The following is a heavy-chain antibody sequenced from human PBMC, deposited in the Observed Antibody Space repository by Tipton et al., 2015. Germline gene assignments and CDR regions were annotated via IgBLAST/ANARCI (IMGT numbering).Heavy chain of an antibody. D-gene: IGHD4-17*01. J-gene: IGHJ4*02. Sequence: SLRLSCAASGFTVSNNYMTWVRQAPGKGLEWVSVIYSGGTTSYADSVKGRFTISRDISKNTLHMQMNSLSGEDTAVYYCARGYGDLARYFDFWGQGTLVTVSS. CDR1: GFTVSNNY. CDR3: ARGYGDLARYFDF. CDR2: IYSGGTT. V-gene: IGHV3-53*05.